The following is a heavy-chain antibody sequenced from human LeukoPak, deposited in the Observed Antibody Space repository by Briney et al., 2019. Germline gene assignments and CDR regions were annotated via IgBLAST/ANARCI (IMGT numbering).Heavy chain of an antibody. CDR2: IWYDGSDK. D-gene: IGHD3-22*01. V-gene: IGHV3-33*01. J-gene: IGHJ4*02. CDR1: GFTFSSYG. Sequence: PGGSLRLSCAASGFTFSSYGMHWVRQAPGKGLEWVAVIWYDGSDKYYADFVKGRFTISRDNSKNTLYLQMNSLRAEDTAVYSCARDNYYDSSGYYLYYFDYWGQGTLVTVSS. CDR3: ARDNYYDSSGYYLYYFDY.